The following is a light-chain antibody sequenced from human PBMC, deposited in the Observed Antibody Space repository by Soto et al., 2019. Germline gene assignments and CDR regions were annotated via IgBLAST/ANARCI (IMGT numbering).Light chain of an antibody. CDR2: SHN. CDR3: AAWDDSLSGPV. J-gene: IGLJ3*02. CDR1: SSNIGSNI. Sequence: QAVVTQPPSASGTPGQRVTISCSGSSSNIGSNIVNWYQQLPGTAPKVLIYSHNQRPSGVPDRFSGSKSGTSASLAISELQSEDEADYYCAAWDDSLSGPVFGGGTKLTVL. V-gene: IGLV1-44*01.